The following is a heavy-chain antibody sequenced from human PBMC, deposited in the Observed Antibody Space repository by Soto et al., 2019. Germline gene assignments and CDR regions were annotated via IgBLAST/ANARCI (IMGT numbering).Heavy chain of an antibody. J-gene: IGHJ4*02. Sequence: QVQLVESGGGVVQPGRSLRLSCAASGFTFSSYAMHWVRQAPGKGLEWVAVISYDGSNKYYADSVKGRFTISRDNSKNKLYLQMNSLRAEDTAVYYCARGHDSSGYTTDLDYWGQGTLVTVSS. CDR2: ISYDGSNK. V-gene: IGHV3-30-3*01. D-gene: IGHD3-22*01. CDR3: ARGHDSSGYTTDLDY. CDR1: GFTFSSYA.